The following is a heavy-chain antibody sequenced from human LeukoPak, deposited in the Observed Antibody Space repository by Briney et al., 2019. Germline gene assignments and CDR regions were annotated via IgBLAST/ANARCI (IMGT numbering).Heavy chain of an antibody. CDR1: GFTFSSYS. CDR2: ISSSTSYI. V-gene: IGHV3-21*01. Sequence: GGSLRLSCVASGFTFSSYSMNWIRQAPGKGLEWVSSISSSTSYIYYADSVKGRFTISKDNAKNSLYLQMNSLRAEDTAVYYCARAGGSTVSHSDYWGQGTLVIVSS. CDR3: ARAGGSTVSHSDY. D-gene: IGHD4-17*01. J-gene: IGHJ4*02.